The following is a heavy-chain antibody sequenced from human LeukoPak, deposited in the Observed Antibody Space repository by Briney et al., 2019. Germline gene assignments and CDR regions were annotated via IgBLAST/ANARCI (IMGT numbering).Heavy chain of an antibody. D-gene: IGHD6-19*01. Sequence: SETLSLTCNVSGGSISSRGHYWGWIRQFPGRGLEWIGCIFYSGTTYYNASLKSRVTISIDTSRNQFSMNLNSVTAADTAVYYCAKGAGPPWFDPWGQGTLVTVSS. CDR1: GGSISSRGHY. V-gene: IGHV4-39*07. CDR2: IFYSGTT. CDR3: AKGAGPPWFDP. J-gene: IGHJ5*02.